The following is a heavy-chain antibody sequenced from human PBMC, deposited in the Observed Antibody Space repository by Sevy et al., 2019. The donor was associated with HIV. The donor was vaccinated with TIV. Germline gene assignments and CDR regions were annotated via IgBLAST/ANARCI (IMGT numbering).Heavy chain of an antibody. CDR2: IKPDGSDK. D-gene: IGHD6-19*01. CDR3: ARLSSPMPDSGWYDFFDH. Sequence: GGSLRLSCAASGFTFRTYWMSWVRQAPEKGLEWVANIKPDGSDKNYMDSVKGRFTISRDNAKNSLYLHVSSLRAEDMAVYYCARLSSPMPDSGWYDFFDHWGQGTLVTVSS. J-gene: IGHJ4*02. CDR1: GFTFRTYW. V-gene: IGHV3-7*01.